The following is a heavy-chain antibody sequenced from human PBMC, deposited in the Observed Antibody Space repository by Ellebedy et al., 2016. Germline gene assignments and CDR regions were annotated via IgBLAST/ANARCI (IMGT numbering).Heavy chain of an antibody. J-gene: IGHJ4*02. CDR2: MNPNSGNT. CDR1: GYTFTSYD. V-gene: IGHV1-8*01. CDR3: ARGLPGDPGVGDY. Sequence: ASVTVSCXASGYTFTSYDINWVRQATGQGLEWMGWMNPNSGNTGYAQKFQGRVTMTRNTSISTAYMELSSLRSEDTAVYYCARGLPGDPGVGDYWGQGTLVTVSS. D-gene: IGHD7-27*01.